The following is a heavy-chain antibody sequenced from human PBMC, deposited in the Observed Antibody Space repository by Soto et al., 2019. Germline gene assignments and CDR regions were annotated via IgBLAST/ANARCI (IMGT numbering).Heavy chain of an antibody. V-gene: IGHV1-2*04. CDR1: GYTFTGYY. CDR3: ARGAPYGDSYYYYGMDV. CDR2: INPNSGGT. J-gene: IGHJ6*02. Sequence: GASVKVSCKASGYTFTGYYMHWVRQAPGQGLEWMGWINPNSGGTNYAQKFQGWVTMTRDTSISTAYMELSRLRSDDTAVYYCARGAPYGDSYYYYGMDVWGQGATVTVSS. D-gene: IGHD4-17*01.